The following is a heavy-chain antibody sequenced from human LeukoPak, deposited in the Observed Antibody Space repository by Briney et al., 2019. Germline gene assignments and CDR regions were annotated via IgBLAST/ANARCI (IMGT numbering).Heavy chain of an antibody. Sequence: GGSLRLSCAASGFTFSSYAMSWVRQAPGKGLEWVSAISGSGGSTYYADSVKGRFSISRDNSKNTLYLQMNSLRAEDTAVYYCAKWREDTAMVYYFDYWGQGTLVTVSS. CDR3: AKWREDTAMVYYFDY. CDR1: GFTFSSYA. J-gene: IGHJ4*02. CDR2: ISGSGGST. D-gene: IGHD5-18*01. V-gene: IGHV3-23*01.